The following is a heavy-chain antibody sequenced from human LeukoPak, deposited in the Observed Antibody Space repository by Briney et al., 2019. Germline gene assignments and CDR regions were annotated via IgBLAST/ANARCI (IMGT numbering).Heavy chain of an antibody. CDR1: GYTFTSNG. D-gene: IGHD3-16*01. Sequence: GASVKVSCKASGYTFTSNGISWVRQAPGQGLEWMGWISAYNGNTYYAQKLQGRVTMTTDTSTSTAYMELRSLRSDDTAVYYCAREDDYQRGDAFDIWGQGTMVTVSS. J-gene: IGHJ3*02. CDR3: AREDDYQRGDAFDI. V-gene: IGHV1-18*01. CDR2: ISAYNGNT.